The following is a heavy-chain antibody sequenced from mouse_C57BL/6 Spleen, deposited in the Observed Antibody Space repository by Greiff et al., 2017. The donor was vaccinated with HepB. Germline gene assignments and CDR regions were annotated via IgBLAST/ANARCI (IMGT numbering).Heavy chain of an antibody. V-gene: IGHV1-26*01. J-gene: IGHJ2*01. Sequence: VQLKQSGPELVKPGASVKISCKASGYTFTDYYMNWVKQSHGKSLEWIGDINPNNGGTSYNQKFKGKATLTVDKSSSTAYMELRSLTSEDSAVYYCARGNDYADYFDYWGQGTTLTVSS. CDR2: INPNNGGT. CDR3: ARGNDYADYFDY. D-gene: IGHD2-4*01. CDR1: GYTFTDYY.